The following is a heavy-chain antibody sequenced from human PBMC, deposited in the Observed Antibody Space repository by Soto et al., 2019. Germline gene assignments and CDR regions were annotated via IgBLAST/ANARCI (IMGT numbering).Heavy chain of an antibody. CDR1: GFTFNSRSSHG. CDR3: VSWVSQHFDY. J-gene: IGHJ4*02. D-gene: IGHD2-8*01. V-gene: IGHV3-23*01. Sequence: PGGSLRLSCAVFGFTFNSRSSHGMSWVRQAPGKGPEWVSTISSDGANKHYAESVKGRFTISKDTSRNTVDLHMNSLGAEDTAMYFCVSWVSQHFDYWGQGXLVTVSS. CDR2: ISSDGANK.